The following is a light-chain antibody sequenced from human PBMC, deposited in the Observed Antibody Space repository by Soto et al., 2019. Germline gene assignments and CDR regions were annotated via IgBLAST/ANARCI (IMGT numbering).Light chain of an antibody. CDR2: DAS. CDR1: QSVGTY. J-gene: IGKJ5*01. Sequence: DTLLPNSPGTLSLSPGERATLSCRASQSVGTYLAWYQQKPGQAPRLLIYDASNRATGIAPRFRGSGSGTDFTLTIIRVEPEDFAVYICQQRSYWPPTFGQGRRLEIK. CDR3: QQRSYWPPT. V-gene: IGKV3-11*01.